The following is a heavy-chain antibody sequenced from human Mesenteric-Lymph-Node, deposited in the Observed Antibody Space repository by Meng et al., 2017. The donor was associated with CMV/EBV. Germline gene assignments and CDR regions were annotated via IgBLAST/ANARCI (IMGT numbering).Heavy chain of an antibody. V-gene: IGHV4-61*01. CDR3: ARRWEGNTWFDY. D-gene: IGHD1-26*01. Sequence: SETLSLTCSVSGGSIRGSSCYWSWIRQPPGKGLEWIGYISYSGSTDYNPSLKSRVTISVDTSKNQFSLKLSSVTAADTAVYYCARRWEGNTWFDYWGQGTLVTVSS. CDR1: GGSIRGSSCY. J-gene: IGHJ4*02. CDR2: ISYSGST.